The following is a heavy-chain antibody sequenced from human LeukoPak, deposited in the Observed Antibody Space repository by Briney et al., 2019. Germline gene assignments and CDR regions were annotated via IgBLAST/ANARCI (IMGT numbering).Heavy chain of an antibody. Sequence: SETLSLTCTVSGGSISSYYWSWIRQPPGKGLEWIGYIYYSGSTNYNPSLKSRVTISVDTSKNQFSLKLSSVTAADTAVYYCARLLNGRYLDYWGQGTLVTVSS. CDR2: IYYSGST. CDR1: GGSISSYY. J-gene: IGHJ4*02. D-gene: IGHD3-16*02. V-gene: IGHV4-59*08. CDR3: ARLLNGRYLDY.